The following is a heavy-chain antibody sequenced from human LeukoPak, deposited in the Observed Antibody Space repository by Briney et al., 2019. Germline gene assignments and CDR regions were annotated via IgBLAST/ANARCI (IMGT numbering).Heavy chain of an antibody. J-gene: IGHJ5*02. CDR3: ARGTSSVDR. Sequence: PSQTLSLTCAVSGGSISSGGYSWSWIRQPPGKGLEWIGYIYHSGSTYYNPSLKSRVTISVDRSKNQFSLKLSSVTAADTAVYYCARGTSSVDRWGQGTLVTVSS. CDR2: IYHSGST. V-gene: IGHV4-30-2*01. D-gene: IGHD6-25*01. CDR1: GGSISSGGYS.